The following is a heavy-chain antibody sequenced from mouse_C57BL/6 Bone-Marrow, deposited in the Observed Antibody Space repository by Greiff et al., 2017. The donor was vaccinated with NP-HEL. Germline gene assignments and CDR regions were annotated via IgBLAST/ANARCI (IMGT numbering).Heavy chain of an antibody. J-gene: IGHJ3*01. D-gene: IGHD2-3*01. CDR3: ARPSYDGHHGGFAY. V-gene: IGHV5-12*01. CDR1: GFTFSDYY. CDR2: ISNGGGST. Sequence: EVKLVESGGGLVQPGGSLKLSCAASGFTFSDYYMYWVRQTPEKRLEWVAYISNGGGSTYYPDTVKGRFTISRDNAKNTLYLQMSRLKSEDTAMYYCARPSYDGHHGGFAYWGQGTLVTVSA.